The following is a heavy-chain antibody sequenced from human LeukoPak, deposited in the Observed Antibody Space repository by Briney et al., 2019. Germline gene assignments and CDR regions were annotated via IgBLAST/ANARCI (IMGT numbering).Heavy chain of an antibody. CDR2: TSSSSYI. J-gene: IGHJ4*02. Sequence: GGSLRLSCAASGFTFSSYWMSWVRQAPGKGLEWVSSTSSSSYIYYADSVKGRFTISRDNAKNSLYLQMNSLRAEDTAVYYCARTPGYSYGFDYWGQGTLVTVSS. CDR1: GFTFSSYW. D-gene: IGHD5-18*01. CDR3: ARTPGYSYGFDY. V-gene: IGHV3-21*01.